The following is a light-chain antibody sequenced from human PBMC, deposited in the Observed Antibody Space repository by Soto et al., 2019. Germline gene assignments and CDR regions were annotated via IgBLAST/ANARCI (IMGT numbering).Light chain of an antibody. J-gene: IGKJ1*01. CDR1: QSVSSSY. CDR2: GAS. CDR3: PQYGSLVT. V-gene: IGKV3-20*01. Sequence: EIVLTQSPGTLSLSPGERATLSCRASQSVSSSYLAWYQQKPGRAPRLLIDGASSRATGIPDRFSGSGSGTDFTLTISRLEPEDLAVYYCPQYGSLVTFGKGTKVDIK.